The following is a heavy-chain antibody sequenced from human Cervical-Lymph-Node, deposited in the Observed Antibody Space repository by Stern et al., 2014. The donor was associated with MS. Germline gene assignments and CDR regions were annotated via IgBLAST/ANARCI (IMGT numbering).Heavy chain of an antibody. Sequence: QLQLQESGPRLVKPSQTLSLTCTVSGGSIRSGGFYCTWVRQPAGKGPEWIGRMYATGGSTYNPSLQSRATIAVDTSHNQFSLPRRSVTAADTAIYYCVRDHDYYGMDVWGQGTTVTVSS. CDR3: VRDHDYYGMDV. V-gene: IGHV4-61*02. CDR2: MYATGGS. CDR1: GGSIRSGGFY. J-gene: IGHJ6*02.